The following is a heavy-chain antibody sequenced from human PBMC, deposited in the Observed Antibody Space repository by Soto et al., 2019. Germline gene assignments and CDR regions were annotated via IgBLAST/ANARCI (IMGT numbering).Heavy chain of an antibody. CDR2: IYHSGST. Sequence: PSETLSLTCAVSGGSISSGGYSWSWIRQPPGKGLEWIGYIYHSGSTYYNPSLKSRVTISVDRSKNQFSLKLSSVTAADTAVYYCASSYSSSWYRDWGQGTLVTVSS. J-gene: IGHJ4*02. CDR1: GGSISSGGYS. D-gene: IGHD6-13*01. V-gene: IGHV4-30-2*01. CDR3: ASSYSSSWYRD.